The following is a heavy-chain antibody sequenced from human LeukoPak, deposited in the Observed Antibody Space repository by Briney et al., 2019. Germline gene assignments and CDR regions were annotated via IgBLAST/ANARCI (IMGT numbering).Heavy chain of an antibody. CDR3: ASLATPFDP. Sequence: GASVKVSCKASGYTFTSYGISWVRQAPGQGLEWMGWISAYNGNTNYAQKLQGRVTITADESTSTAYMELISLTSDDTAVYYCASLATPFDPWGQGTLVTVSS. CDR2: ISAYNGNT. CDR1: GYTFTSYG. V-gene: IGHV1-18*01. J-gene: IGHJ5*02.